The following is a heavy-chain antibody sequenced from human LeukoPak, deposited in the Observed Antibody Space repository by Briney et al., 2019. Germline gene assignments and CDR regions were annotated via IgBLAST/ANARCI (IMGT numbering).Heavy chain of an antibody. CDR3: GKTTTGYSSGRYPGWPVDY. CDR1: GFAVSSNS. J-gene: IGHJ4*02. D-gene: IGHD6-19*01. CDR2: IKTGGGT. Sequence: GGSLRLSCAASGFAVSSNSMNWVRQAPGKGLEWVSVIKTGGGTHYGDSVKGRFTISRDNSKNTVYLQMDSLRVEDTAVYYCGKTTTGYSSGRYPGWPVDYWGQGTLVTVSS. V-gene: IGHV3-53*01.